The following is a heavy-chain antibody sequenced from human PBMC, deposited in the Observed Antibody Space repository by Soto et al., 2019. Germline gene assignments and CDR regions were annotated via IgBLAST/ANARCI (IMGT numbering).Heavy chain of an antibody. D-gene: IGHD3-22*01. J-gene: IGHJ4*02. Sequence: SETLSLTCAVYGGSFSGYYWSWIRQPPGKGLEWIGEINHSGSTNYNPSLKSRVTISVDTSKNQFSLKLSSVTAADTAVYYFARVRDYDSSGYFDYWGQGTLVTVSS. CDR3: ARVRDYDSSGYFDY. CDR1: GGSFSGYY. V-gene: IGHV4-34*01. CDR2: INHSGST.